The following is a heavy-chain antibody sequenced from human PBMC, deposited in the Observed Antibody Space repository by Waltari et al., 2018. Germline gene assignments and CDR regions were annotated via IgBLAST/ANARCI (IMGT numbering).Heavy chain of an antibody. D-gene: IGHD3-9*01. CDR2: INRDGSTI. J-gene: IGHJ4*02. CDR1: GFTFSSYW. Sequence: EVQLEESGGGLVQPGGSLRLSCAASGFTFSSYWLHWVRQAPGKGLVWVVRINRDGSTISYAYSVKGRFTISRDNAKNTLYLQMNSLSAEDTAVYYCASAYYDILDWGQGTLVTVSS. CDR3: ASAYYDILD. V-gene: IGHV3-74*01.